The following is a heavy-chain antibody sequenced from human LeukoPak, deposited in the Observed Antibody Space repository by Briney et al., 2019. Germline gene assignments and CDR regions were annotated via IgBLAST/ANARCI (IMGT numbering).Heavy chain of an antibody. D-gene: IGHD6-19*01. Sequence: SETLSLTCTVSGGSISSYYWSWIRQPPGKGLEWIGYIYYSGSTNYNPSLKSRVTISVDTSKNQFSLKLSSVTAADTAVYYCARSSIAVAGTKIWGQGTMVTVSS. CDR1: GGSISSYY. CDR3: ARSSIAVAGTKI. CDR2: IYYSGST. V-gene: IGHV4-59*01. J-gene: IGHJ3*02.